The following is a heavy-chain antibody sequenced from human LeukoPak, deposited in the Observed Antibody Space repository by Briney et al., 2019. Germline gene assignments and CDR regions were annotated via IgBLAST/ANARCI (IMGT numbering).Heavy chain of an antibody. CDR2: IIPIFGTA. V-gene: IGHV1-69*05. CDR1: GGTFSSYA. J-gene: IGHJ5*02. CDR3: ARDPAVTYYYGSGIYYWFDP. Sequence: GASVKVSCKASGGTFSSYAISWVRQAPGQGLEWMGGIIPIFGTANYAQKFQGRVTITTDESTSTAYMELSSLRSEDTAVYYCARDPAVTYYYGSGIYYWFDPWGQGTLVTVSS. D-gene: IGHD3-10*01.